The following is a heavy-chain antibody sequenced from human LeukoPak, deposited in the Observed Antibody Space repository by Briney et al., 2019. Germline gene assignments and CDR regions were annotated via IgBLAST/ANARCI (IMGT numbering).Heavy chain of an antibody. Sequence: GGSLRLSCAASGFTFSNYWMSWVRQAPGKGLEWVANIKQDGSEKYYVDSVKGRFTISRDNAKNSLYLQMNSLRGEDTALYYCARVEGKVTTSRGSFWGQGTLVTVSS. V-gene: IGHV3-7*01. CDR2: IKQDGSEK. J-gene: IGHJ4*02. CDR3: ARVEGKVTTSRGSF. CDR1: GFTFSNYW. D-gene: IGHD4-4*01.